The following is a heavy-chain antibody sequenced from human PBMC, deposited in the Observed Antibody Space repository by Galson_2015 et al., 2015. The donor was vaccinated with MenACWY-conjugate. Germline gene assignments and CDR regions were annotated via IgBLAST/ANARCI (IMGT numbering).Heavy chain of an antibody. CDR3: AKGLKSYYSYYYMDV. CDR1: GFTFSSFA. D-gene: IGHD6-19*01. V-gene: IGHV3-23*01. Sequence: SLRLSCAASGFTFSSFAMSWVRQAPGKGLEWVSGISADGSSTYYVDSVKGRFTISRDNSMNTLYLQMNSLRAEDSAIYYCAKGLKSYYSYYYMDVWGKGTTVSVSS. J-gene: IGHJ6*03. CDR2: ISADGSST.